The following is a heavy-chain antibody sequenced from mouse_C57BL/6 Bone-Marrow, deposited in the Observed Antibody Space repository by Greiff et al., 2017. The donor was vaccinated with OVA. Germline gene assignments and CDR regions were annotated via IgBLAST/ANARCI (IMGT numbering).Heavy chain of an antibody. CDR2: IYPGNGDT. V-gene: IGHV1-12*01. CDR1: GYTFTSYN. Sequence: QVQLQQSGAELVRPGASVKMSCKASGYTFTSYNMHWVKQTPGQGLEWIGAIYPGNGDTTHNQKFKGKATLTVDKSSSTAYMQLSSLTSEDSAVYFVAIDPITTVVATRYYDAMDYWGQGTSVTVSS. D-gene: IGHD1-1*01. CDR3: AIDPITTVVATRYYDAMDY. J-gene: IGHJ4*01.